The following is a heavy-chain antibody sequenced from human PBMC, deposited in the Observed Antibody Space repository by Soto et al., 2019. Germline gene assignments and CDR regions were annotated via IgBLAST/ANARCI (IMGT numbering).Heavy chain of an antibody. CDR2: ISYDGSNK. J-gene: IGHJ3*02. D-gene: IGHD6-13*01. Sequence: GVLRLSCAASGFTFSSYAMHWVRQAPGKGLEWVAVISYDGSNKYYADSVKGRFTISRDNSKNTLYLQMNSLRAEDTAVYYCARDLGGIAADAFDIWGQGTMVTVSS. CDR1: GFTFSSYA. V-gene: IGHV3-30-3*01. CDR3: ARDLGGIAADAFDI.